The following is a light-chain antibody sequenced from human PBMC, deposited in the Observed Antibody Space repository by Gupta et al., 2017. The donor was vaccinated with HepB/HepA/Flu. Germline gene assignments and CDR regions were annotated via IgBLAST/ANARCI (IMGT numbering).Light chain of an antibody. V-gene: IGKV3-15*01. J-gene: IGKJ4*01. Sequence: ELVMTQSPASLSVSPGERATLSCRASQSVSSNLDWYQQRPGQAPRLLIYGASTRATGTPARFSGSGSGTEFTLTISSRQSEDFAVYYCQQYNNWPPLTFGGGTKVEIK. CDR1: QSVSSN. CDR2: GAS. CDR3: QQYNNWPPLT.